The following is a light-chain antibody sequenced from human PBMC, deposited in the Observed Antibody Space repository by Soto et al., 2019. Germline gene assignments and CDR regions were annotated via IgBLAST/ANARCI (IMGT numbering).Light chain of an antibody. CDR3: XXXYXTPPYT. J-gene: IGKJ2*01. Sequence: DIVMTQSPDSLAVSLGERATINCKSSQSVLYSSNNKNYLAWYQQKPGQPPKLLIYWASTRESGVPDRFSGSGSXXDFTLTIXXXXXXXXXXXXXXXXYXTPPYTFGQGTKLEIK. CDR2: WAS. CDR1: QSVLYSSNNKNY. V-gene: IGKV4-1*01.